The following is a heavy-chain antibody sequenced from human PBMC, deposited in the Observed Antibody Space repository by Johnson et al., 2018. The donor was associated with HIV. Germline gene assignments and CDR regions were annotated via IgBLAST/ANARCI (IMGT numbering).Heavy chain of an antibody. D-gene: IGHD6-19*01. CDR3: AKDRSTGWYPAFDI. CDR2: ISYDGSNK. V-gene: IGHV3-30-3*01. CDR1: GFTFSSYA. J-gene: IGHJ3*02. Sequence: QVQLVESGGGLVQPGRSLRLSCAASGFTFSSYAMHWVRQAPGKGLEWVAVISYDGSNKYYADSVKGRFTISRDNSKNTLYLQMNSLRAEDTALYYCAKDRSTGWYPAFDIWGQGTMVTVSS.